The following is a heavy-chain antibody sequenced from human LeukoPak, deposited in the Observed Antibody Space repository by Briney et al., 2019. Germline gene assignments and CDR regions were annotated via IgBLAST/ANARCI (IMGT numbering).Heavy chain of an antibody. CDR1: GFTFSSYA. V-gene: IGHV3-23*01. CDR3: ARDGRSSWAPKNDY. J-gene: IGHJ4*02. CDR2: ISGSGGAT. D-gene: IGHD6-13*01. Sequence: GGSLRLSCAASGFTFSSYAMSWVRQAPGKGLEWVSAISGSGGATYYADSVKGRFTISRDNSKNTLYLQMNSLRAEDTAVYYCARDGRSSWAPKNDYWGQGTLVTVSS.